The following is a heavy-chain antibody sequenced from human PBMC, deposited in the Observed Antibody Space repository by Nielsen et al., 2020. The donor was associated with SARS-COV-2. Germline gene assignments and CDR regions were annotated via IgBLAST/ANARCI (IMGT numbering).Heavy chain of an antibody. CDR2: IDPQNGAT. D-gene: IGHD5-18*01. J-gene: IGHJ4*02. CDR1: GYSFTVHY. V-gene: IGHV1-2*06. Sequence: ASVKVSCKTSGYSFTVHYIYWVRQAPGQGLEWMGRIDPQNGATSYARNFQARATMTSDVSTSTAYMELRSLNSDDTAVYYCARGYSYAFDLRGQGTLVTVSS. CDR3: ARGYSYAFDL.